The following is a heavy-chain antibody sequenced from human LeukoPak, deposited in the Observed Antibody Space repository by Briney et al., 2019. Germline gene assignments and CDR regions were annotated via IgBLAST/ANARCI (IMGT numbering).Heavy chain of an antibody. V-gene: IGHV4-59*01. J-gene: IGHJ6*03. CDR2: IYYSGST. Sequence: SETLSLTCTVSGGSISSYYWSWIRQPPGKGLEWIGYIYYSGSTNYNPSLKSRVTISVDTSKNQFSLKLSSVTAADTAVYYCARASSSGWLSYYYYYMDVWGKGTTVTTSS. CDR1: GGSISSYY. D-gene: IGHD6-19*01. CDR3: ARASSSGWLSYYYYYMDV.